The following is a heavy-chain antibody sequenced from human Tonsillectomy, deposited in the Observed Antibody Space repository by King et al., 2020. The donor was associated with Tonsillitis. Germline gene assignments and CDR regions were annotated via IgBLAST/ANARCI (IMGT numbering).Heavy chain of an antibody. CDR2: ISWNSGTR. Sequence: VQLVESGGGLVQPGRSLRLSCAATGFDFDDYAMHWVRQVPGKGLEWISGISWNSGTRAYADSVKGRFTMSRDNAKNSLYLQMNSLRPEDTALYYCAKGRDSGIRAYYMEVWGKGTRVTVSS. CDR3: AKGRDSGIRAYYMEV. D-gene: IGHD3-10*01. V-gene: IGHV3-9*01. CDR1: GFDFDDYA. J-gene: IGHJ6*03.